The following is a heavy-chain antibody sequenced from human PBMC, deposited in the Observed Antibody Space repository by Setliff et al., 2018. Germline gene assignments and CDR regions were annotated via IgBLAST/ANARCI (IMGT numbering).Heavy chain of an antibody. CDR2: ISWNTGNI. CDR3: ARAHSSTLSVHDY. J-gene: IGHJ4*02. D-gene: IGHD2-2*01. V-gene: IGHV3-9*01. CDR1: RFTFSNYA. Sequence: GGSLRLSCAASRFTFSNYAMSWVRQAPGKGLEWVSGISWNTGNIDYADSVKGRFTISRDNAKNSLYLQMNSLRAEDTALYYCARAHSSTLSVHDYWGQGTLVTVSS.